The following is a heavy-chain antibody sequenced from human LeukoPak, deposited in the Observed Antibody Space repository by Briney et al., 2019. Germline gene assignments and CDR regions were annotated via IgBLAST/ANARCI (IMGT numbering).Heavy chain of an antibody. D-gene: IGHD1-1*01. V-gene: IGHV1-8*01. Sequence: ASVKVSCTASGYTFTSYDINWVRQATGQGLEWMGWMNPNSGNTGYAQKFQGRVTMTRNTSMSTAYMELSSLRSEDTAVYYCARKGDGRYYYYGMDVWGQGTTVTVSS. CDR2: MNPNSGNT. CDR1: GYTFTSYD. CDR3: ARKGDGRYYYYGMDV. J-gene: IGHJ6*02.